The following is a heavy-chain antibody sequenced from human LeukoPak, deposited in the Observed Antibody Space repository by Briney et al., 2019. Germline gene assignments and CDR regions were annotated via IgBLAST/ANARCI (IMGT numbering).Heavy chain of an antibody. D-gene: IGHD3-10*02. CDR3: ATLLSSSYYFDY. V-gene: IGHV4-38-2*02. CDR2: IYHSGIT. J-gene: IGHJ4*02. Sequence: SETLSLTCTVSGYSISSGYYWGWIRQPPGKGLEWIGNIYHSGITYYNLYNPSLKSRVIISVDTSKNHFSLKLSSVTAADTAVYFCATLLSSSYYFDYWGQGTLVTVSS. CDR1: GYSISSGYY.